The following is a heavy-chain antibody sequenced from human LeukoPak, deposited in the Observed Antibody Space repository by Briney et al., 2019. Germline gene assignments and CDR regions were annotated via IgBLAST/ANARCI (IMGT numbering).Heavy chain of an antibody. D-gene: IGHD3-3*01. Sequence: GGSLRHSCAASGFTFSSPAKSWVRQAPGKGLEWVLGISGSGDYTYYADSEKGRVSISRDTSKNALYLQMNTLRAEDTAIYYCAKGGAPYDFWSGYLEYWGQGILVTVSS. J-gene: IGHJ4*02. CDR1: GFTFSSPA. CDR3: AKGGAPYDFWSGYLEY. CDR2: ISGSGDYT. V-gene: IGHV3-23*01.